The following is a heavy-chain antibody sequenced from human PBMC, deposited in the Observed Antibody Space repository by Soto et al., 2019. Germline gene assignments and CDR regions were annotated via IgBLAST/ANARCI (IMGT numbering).Heavy chain of an antibody. CDR3: ARGGQDFWSGPFDY. V-gene: IGHV4-4*07. J-gene: IGHJ4*02. CDR1: DGSISTYF. CDR2: IDNSGNT. D-gene: IGHD3-3*01. Sequence: SETLSLTCTVSDGSISTYFCNWIRQPAGKGLEWIGRIDNSGNTNYNPSLKSRVTMSADTSRNQFSLKLNSVTAADTAVYYCARGGQDFWSGPFDYWGQGARVTV.